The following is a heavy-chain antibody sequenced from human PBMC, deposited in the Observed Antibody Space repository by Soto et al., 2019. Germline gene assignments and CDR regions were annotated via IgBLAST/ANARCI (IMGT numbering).Heavy chain of an antibody. CDR1: GFSLSTTGEG. CDR2: IYWNDDK. CDR3: AQVDDVAALFAY. V-gene: IGHV2-5*01. D-gene: IGHD6-6*01. J-gene: IGHJ4*02. Sequence: QITLKESGPTLVKPTQTLTLTCTFSGFSLSTTGEGVGWIRQPPVKALEWLAVIYWNDDKSYSPSLKSRLTISKDTSKKQVVLTMMNMAPVDTGTYYCAQVDDVAALFAYLGQGTLVTVSS.